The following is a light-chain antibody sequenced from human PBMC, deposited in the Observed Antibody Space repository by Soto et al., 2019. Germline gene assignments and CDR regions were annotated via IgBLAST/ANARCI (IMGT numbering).Light chain of an antibody. CDR2: GAS. CDR3: QQRSNWPPFT. J-gene: IGKJ3*01. Sequence: IVLTQSPGTLSLSPMESAALAFMAIQSVSSNYLAWYQQKPGQAPRLLIYGASSRATGIPDRFSGSGSGTDFTLTISSLEPEDFAVYYCQQRSNWPPFTFGPGTKVDIK. CDR1: QSVSSNY. V-gene: IGKV3D-20*02.